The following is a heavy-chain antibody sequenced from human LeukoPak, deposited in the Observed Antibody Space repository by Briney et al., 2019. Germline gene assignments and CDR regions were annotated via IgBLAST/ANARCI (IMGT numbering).Heavy chain of an antibody. J-gene: IGHJ4*02. CDR1: GFTFSSYA. CDR3: AKVQGTTYYYDSSGYYYFDY. D-gene: IGHD3-22*01. V-gene: IGHV3-23*01. Sequence: GGSLRLSCAASGFTFSSYAMSWVRQAPGRGLEWVSAISGSGGSTYYADSVKGRFTISRDKSKNTLYLQMNSLRAEDTAVYYCAKVQGTTYYYDSSGYYYFDYWGQGTLVTVSS. CDR2: ISGSGGST.